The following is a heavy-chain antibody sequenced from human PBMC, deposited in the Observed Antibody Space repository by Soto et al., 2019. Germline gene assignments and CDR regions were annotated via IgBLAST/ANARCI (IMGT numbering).Heavy chain of an antibody. CDR1: GDSISTYY. V-gene: IGHV4-4*07. Sequence: PSETLSLTCNVSGDSISTYYWSWIRQPAGKGLEWIGRIYASGSTNYNPSLKSRVSMSVDTSKKQFSLKMMSVTAADTAMYYCARSAIPRGGWFRPWRQGVLVTVSS. CDR3: ARSAIPRGGWFRP. J-gene: IGHJ5*02. D-gene: IGHD2-21*01. CDR2: IYASGST.